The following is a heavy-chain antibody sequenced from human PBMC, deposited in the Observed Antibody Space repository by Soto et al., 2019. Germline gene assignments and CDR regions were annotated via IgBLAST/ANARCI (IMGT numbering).Heavy chain of an antibody. CDR3: AKDRRAGGNSAFYFDF. J-gene: IGHJ4*02. CDR2: ISATGGGT. Sequence: PGGALGLSCAASGFKFSNYAMSWVRQAPGKGLEWVSLISATGGGTYYADSVKGRFTISRDNSHNTLYLQVHSLTAEDTAVYYCAKDRRAGGNSAFYFDFWGQGAQVTV. CDR1: GFKFSNYA. V-gene: IGHV3-23*01. D-gene: IGHD3-16*01.